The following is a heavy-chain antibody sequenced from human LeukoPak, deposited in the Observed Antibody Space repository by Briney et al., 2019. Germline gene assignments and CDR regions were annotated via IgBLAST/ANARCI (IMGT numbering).Heavy chain of an antibody. CDR3: ARGLVGSTRLDY. Sequence: ASVKVSCKSSGYTFTLSGYIWPRQAPGQGLEWMGWISAYNGNTNYAQKLQGRVTMTTDTSTSTAYMELRSLRSDDTAVYYCARGLVGSTRLDYWGQGTLVIVSS. CDR1: GYTFTLSG. CDR2: ISAYNGNT. V-gene: IGHV1-18*01. J-gene: IGHJ4*02. D-gene: IGHD1-26*01.